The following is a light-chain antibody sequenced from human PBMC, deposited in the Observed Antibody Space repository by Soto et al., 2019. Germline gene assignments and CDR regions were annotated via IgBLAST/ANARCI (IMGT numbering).Light chain of an antibody. CDR3: QQYNNWQVT. CDR1: QSVSSN. Sequence: EIVMKQSPATLSVSPGERDTLSCRASQSVSSNLAWYQQKPGQAPRLLIYGASTRATGIPARLSGSGSGTEFTLTILSLQSEDFAVYYCQQYNNWQVTFGQGNKVEIK. CDR2: GAS. V-gene: IGKV3-15*01. J-gene: IGKJ1*01.